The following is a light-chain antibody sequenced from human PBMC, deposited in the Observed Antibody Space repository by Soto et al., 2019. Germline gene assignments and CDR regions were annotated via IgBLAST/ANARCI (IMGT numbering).Light chain of an antibody. Sequence: EIVLTQSPATLSLSPGERATLSCRASQSVSSFLAWYQQKPGQPPRLLIYDASNRATGIPGRFSVSGSGTDFTLTISSLEPEDFAAYDCQHRGNWPPYVGTGTKVDI. J-gene: IGKJ3*01. CDR1: QSVSSF. CDR2: DAS. CDR3: QHRGNWPPY. V-gene: IGKV3-11*01.